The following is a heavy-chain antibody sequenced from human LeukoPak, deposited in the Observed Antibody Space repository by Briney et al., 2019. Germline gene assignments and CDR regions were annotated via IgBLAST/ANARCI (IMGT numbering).Heavy chain of an antibody. CDR3: ARGRVAYSSGWYAERFDY. CDR2: INHSGST. Sequence: SETLSLTCTVSGGSIRNHFWSWIRQPPGKGLEWIGEINHSGSTNYNPSLKSRVTISVDTSKNQFSLKLSSVTAADTAVYYCARGRVAYSSGWYAERFDYWGQGTLVTVSS. CDR1: GGSIRNHF. J-gene: IGHJ4*02. D-gene: IGHD6-19*01. V-gene: IGHV4-34*01.